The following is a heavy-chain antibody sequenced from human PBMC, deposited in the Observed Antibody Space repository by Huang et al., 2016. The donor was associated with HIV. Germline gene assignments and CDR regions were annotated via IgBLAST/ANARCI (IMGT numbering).Heavy chain of an antibody. J-gene: IGHJ4*02. D-gene: IGHD3-22*01. CDR3: ARARGYYDSSVSYYFDY. CDR2: IIPIGGTA. Sequence: QVQLVQSGAEVKKPGSSVKVSCKASGGTFSSYAISGVRQAPGQGLEWMGGIIPIGGTANDAQKFQGRVTITADESTSTAYMELSSLRSEDTAVYYCARARGYYDSSVSYYFDYWGQGTLVTVSS. V-gene: IGHV1-69*13. CDR1: GGTFSSYA.